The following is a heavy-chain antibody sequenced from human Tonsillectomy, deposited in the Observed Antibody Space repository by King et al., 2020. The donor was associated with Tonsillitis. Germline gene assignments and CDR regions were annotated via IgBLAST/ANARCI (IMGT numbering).Heavy chain of an antibody. CDR1: GGSISSSSYY. V-gene: IGHV4-39*07. CDR3: ARQVGNGWYFLLDY. J-gene: IGHJ4*02. D-gene: IGHD6-19*01. Sequence: LQLQESGPGLVKPSETLSLTCTVSGGSISSSSYYWGWIRQPPGKGLEWIGSIYYSGSTYYNSSLKSRVTISVDTSKDQFFLRLSSVTAADTAIYYCARQVGNGWYFLLDYWGQGTLVTVSS. CDR2: IYYSGST.